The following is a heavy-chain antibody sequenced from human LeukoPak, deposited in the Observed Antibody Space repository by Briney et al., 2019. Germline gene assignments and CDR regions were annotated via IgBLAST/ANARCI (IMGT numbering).Heavy chain of an antibody. D-gene: IGHD3-9*01. CDR1: GFTFSDYN. V-gene: IGHV3-11*01. Sequence: PGGSLRLSCAASGFTFSDYNMNWVRQAPGKGLEWVSYITDSGNTIHYADSVKGRFTISRDNAKNSLYLQMNGLRAEDTAVYYCARSIGLTGGGVDVWGQGTTVTVSS. CDR2: ITDSGNTI. CDR3: ARSIGLTGGGVDV. J-gene: IGHJ6*02.